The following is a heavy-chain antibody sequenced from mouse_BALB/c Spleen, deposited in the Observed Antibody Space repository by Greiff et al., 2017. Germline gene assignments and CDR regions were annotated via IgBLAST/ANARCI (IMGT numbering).Heavy chain of an antibody. V-gene: IGHV5-9-3*01. CDR2: ISSGGSYT. J-gene: IGHJ2*01. Sequence: EVHLVESGGGLVKPGGSLKLSCAASGFTFSSYAMSWVRQTPEKRLEWVATISSGGSYTYYPDSVKGRFTISRDNAKNTLYLQMSSLRSEDTAMYYCARRSYGSSHYFDYWGQGTTLTVSS. D-gene: IGHD1-1*01. CDR1: GFTFSSYA. CDR3: ARRSYGSSHYFDY.